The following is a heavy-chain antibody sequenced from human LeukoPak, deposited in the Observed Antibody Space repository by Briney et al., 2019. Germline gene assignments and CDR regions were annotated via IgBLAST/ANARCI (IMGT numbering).Heavy chain of an antibody. V-gene: IGHV1-2*02. CDR3: ATEDKYCSGGNRGKF. J-gene: IGHJ4*02. CDR2: IVPDTGGV. CDR1: GYTFTNYY. Sequence: ASVTVSCKTSGYTFTNYYVHWVRQAPGQGLEWMGYIVPDTGGVDYDQRFQGRVTMTRDKSISTVYMELSSLKSDDTAVYYCATEDKYCSGGNRGKFWGQGTLVTASS. D-gene: IGHD2-15*01.